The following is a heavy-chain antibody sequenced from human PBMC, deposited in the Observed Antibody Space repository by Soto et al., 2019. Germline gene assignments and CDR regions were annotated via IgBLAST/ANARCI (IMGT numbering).Heavy chain of an antibody. J-gene: IGHJ4*02. Sequence: ASETLSLTCTVSGGSISSYYWSWIRQPPGKGLEWIGYIYYSGSTYYNPSLKSRVTISVDTSKNQFSLELSSVTAADTAVYYCARDSPKYSSGWYFDYWGQGTLVTVSS. V-gene: IGHV4-59*01. CDR1: GGSISSYY. D-gene: IGHD6-19*01. CDR2: IYYSGST. CDR3: ARDSPKYSSGWYFDY.